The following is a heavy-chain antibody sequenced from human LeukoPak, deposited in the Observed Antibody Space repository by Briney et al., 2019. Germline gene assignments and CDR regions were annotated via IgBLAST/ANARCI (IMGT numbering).Heavy chain of an antibody. CDR1: GYTFTSYG. Sequence: ASVKVSCKASGYTFTSYGISWVRQAPGQGLEWMGWISAYNGNTNYAQKFQGRVTMTRDTSISTAYMELSRLRSDDTAVYYCARVRVLRTYYYYGMDVWGQGTTVTVSS. D-gene: IGHD3-10*01. CDR3: ARVRVLRTYYYYGMDV. CDR2: ISAYNGNT. J-gene: IGHJ6*02. V-gene: IGHV1-18*01.